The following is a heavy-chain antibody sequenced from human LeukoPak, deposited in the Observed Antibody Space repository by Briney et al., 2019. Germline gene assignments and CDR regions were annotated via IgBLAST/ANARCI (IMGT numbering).Heavy chain of an antibody. D-gene: IGHD6-13*01. CDR2: IYSGGST. CDR1: GFTVSANY. V-gene: IGHV3-66*01. Sequence: GGSVRLSCVVSGFTVSANYMSWVRQAPGKGLEWVSVIYSGGSTYYPDSVKGRFTISRDNSKNTLYLQMNSLRAEDTAVYYCAREGSAGAGWFDPWGQGTLVTVSS. CDR3: AREGSAGAGWFDP. J-gene: IGHJ5*02.